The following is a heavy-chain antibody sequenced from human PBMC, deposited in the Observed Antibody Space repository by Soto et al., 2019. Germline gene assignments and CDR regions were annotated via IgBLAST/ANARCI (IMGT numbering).Heavy chain of an antibody. CDR3: ARGLYYEFWSGYCGFDY. Sequence: ASVKVSCTASGYTFTSYGISWVRQAPGQGLEWMGWISAYNGKTNYAQKLQGRVTMTTNTSTSTAYMELSSLRSEDTAVYYCARGLYYEFWSGYCGFDYWGKGTLVNVS. CDR2: ISAYNGKT. CDR1: GYTFTSYG. V-gene: IGHV1-18*01. D-gene: IGHD3-3*01. J-gene: IGHJ4*02.